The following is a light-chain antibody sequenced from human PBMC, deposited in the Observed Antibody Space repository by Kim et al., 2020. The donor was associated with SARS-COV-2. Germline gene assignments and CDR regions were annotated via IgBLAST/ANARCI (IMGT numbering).Light chain of an antibody. CDR2: AAS. CDR1: QGIRND. CDR3: LQDYNYPLT. V-gene: IGKV1-6*01. J-gene: IGKJ4*01. Sequence: SASVGDRVTITCRASQGIRNDLGWYQQKPGKAPQLLIYAASSLQSGVPSRFSGSGSGTDFTLTISSLQAEDFATYYCLQDYNYPLTFGGGTKLEIK.